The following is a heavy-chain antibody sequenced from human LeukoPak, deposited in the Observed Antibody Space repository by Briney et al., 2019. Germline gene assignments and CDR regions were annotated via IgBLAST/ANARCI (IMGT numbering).Heavy chain of an antibody. CDR3: ARVRGGYDPKGYYFDY. J-gene: IGHJ4*02. CDR2: IKQDGSEK. D-gene: IGHD3-10*01. CDR1: GFTFSSYW. Sequence: GGSLRLSCAASGFTFSSYWMSWVRQAPGKGLEWVANIKQDGSEKYYVDSVKGRFTISRDNAKNSLYPQMNSLRAEDTAVYYCARVRGGYDPKGYYFDYWGQGTLVTVSS. V-gene: IGHV3-7*01.